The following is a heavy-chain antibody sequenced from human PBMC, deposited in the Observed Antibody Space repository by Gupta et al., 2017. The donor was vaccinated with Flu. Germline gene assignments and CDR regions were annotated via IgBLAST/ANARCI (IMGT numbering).Heavy chain of an antibody. Sequence: EVQQLESGGGLVQPGGSLKLSCAASGSTCSSYAMRWVCQAPGKGLELVAAISGSGGSTYYADTVKGRFTIARDKSKNTLYLQMNSLRAEDTAVYYCAKDLASGSYRGPYAFDIWGQGTMVTVSS. V-gene: IGHV3-23*01. J-gene: IGHJ3*02. CDR3: AKDLASGSYRGPYAFDI. CDR2: ISGSGGST. CDR1: GSTCSSYA. D-gene: IGHD1-26*01.